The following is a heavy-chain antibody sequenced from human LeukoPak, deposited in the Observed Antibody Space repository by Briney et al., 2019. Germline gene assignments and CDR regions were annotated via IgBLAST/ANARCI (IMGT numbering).Heavy chain of an antibody. J-gene: IGHJ5*02. CDR1: GDSVSSNSVT. V-gene: IGHV6-1*01. Sequence: SETLSLTCAISGDSVSSNSVTWNWIRQSPSRGLEWLGRTYYRSTWYNDYAVSVRGRITVNPDTSKNQFSLHLNSVTPEDTAVYYCARRLTQYDCFDPWGQGILVTVSS. CDR3: ARRLTQYDCFDP. CDR2: TYYRSTWYN. D-gene: IGHD2-2*01.